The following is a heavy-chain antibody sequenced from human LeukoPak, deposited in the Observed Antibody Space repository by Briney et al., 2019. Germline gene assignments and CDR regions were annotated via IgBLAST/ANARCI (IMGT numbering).Heavy chain of an antibody. CDR1: GGSFSGYY. Sequence: SETLSLTCAVYGGSFSGYYWSWIRQPPGKGLEWIGEINHSGSTNYNPSLKSRVTISVDTSKNRFSLKLSSVTAADTAVYYCAKGLYDSSGYYLYYYGMDVWGQGTTVTVSS. CDR3: AKGLYDSSGYYLYYYGMDV. CDR2: INHSGST. V-gene: IGHV4-34*01. J-gene: IGHJ6*02. D-gene: IGHD3-22*01.